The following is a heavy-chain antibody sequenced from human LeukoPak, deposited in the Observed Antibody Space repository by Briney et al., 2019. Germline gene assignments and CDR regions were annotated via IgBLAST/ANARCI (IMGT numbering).Heavy chain of an antibody. D-gene: IGHD3-9*01. CDR1: GFTFGDYA. J-gene: IGHJ4*02. V-gene: IGHV3-49*03. CDR3: TRDRSSTYYDILTGYSFDY. CDR2: TRSKAYGGTT. Sequence: PGRSLRLSCTASGFTFGDYAMSWFRQAPGKGLEWVGFTRSKAYGGTTEYAAPVKGRFTISRDDSKSIAYLQMNSLKTEDTAVYYCTRDRSSTYYDILTGYSFDYWGQGTLVTVSS.